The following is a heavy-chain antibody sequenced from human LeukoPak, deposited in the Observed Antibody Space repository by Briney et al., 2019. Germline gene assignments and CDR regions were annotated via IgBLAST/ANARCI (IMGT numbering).Heavy chain of an antibody. CDR1: RFTFSNDA. CDR3: AKVGGGFNPTLYFDF. V-gene: IGHV3-23*01. CDR2: ISGSGGST. D-gene: IGHD3-16*01. Sequence: GGSLRLSCAASRFTFSNDAMSWVRRAPGKGLEWVSAISGSGGSTFYADSVRGRFTISRDNSKNTLYLQMNSLRADDTAVYYCAKVGGGFNPTLYFDFWGQGTLVTVSS. J-gene: IGHJ4*02.